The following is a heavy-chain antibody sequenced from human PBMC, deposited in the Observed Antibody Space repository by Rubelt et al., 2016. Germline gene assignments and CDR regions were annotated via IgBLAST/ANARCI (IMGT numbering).Heavy chain of an antibody. J-gene: IGHJ4*02. CDR3: ATEAAATFDY. Sequence: IPVFGTANYAQKFQGRVTITADKSTSTAYMELSSLRSEDTAVYYCATEAAATFDYWGQGTLVTVSS. D-gene: IGHD2-2*01. V-gene: IGHV1-69*06. CDR2: IPVFGTA.